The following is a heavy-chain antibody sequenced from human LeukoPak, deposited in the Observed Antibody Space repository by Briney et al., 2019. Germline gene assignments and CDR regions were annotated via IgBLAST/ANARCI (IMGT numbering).Heavy chain of an antibody. CDR2: ISSSSSTI. CDR1: GFTFSSYS. Sequence: PGGSLRLSCAASGFTFSSYSMNWVRQAPGKGLEWVSYISSSSSTIYYADSVKGRFTISRDNAKNSLYLQMNSLGAEDTAVYYCARDSPASPLGAWGQGTLVTVSS. J-gene: IGHJ5*02. V-gene: IGHV3-48*01. D-gene: IGHD3-16*01. CDR3: ARDSPASPLGA.